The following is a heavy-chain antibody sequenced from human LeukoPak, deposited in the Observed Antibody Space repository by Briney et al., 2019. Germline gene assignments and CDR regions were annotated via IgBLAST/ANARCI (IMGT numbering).Heavy chain of an antibody. Sequence: SETLSLTCTVSGGSISSYYWSWIRQPAGKGLERIGRIYTSGSTNYNHSLKSRVTMSVDTSKNQFSLKLSSVTAADTAVYYCASFSSGWGTFDYWGQGTLVTVSS. CDR3: ASFSSGWGTFDY. J-gene: IGHJ4*02. V-gene: IGHV4-4*07. CDR2: IYTSGST. CDR1: GGSISSYY. D-gene: IGHD6-19*01.